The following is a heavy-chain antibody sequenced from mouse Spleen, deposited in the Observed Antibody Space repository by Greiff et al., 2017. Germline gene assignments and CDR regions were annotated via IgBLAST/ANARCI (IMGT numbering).Heavy chain of an antibody. V-gene: IGHV1-50*01. CDR3: ARSRLLSWYFDV. D-gene: IGHD2-1*01. Sequence: QVQLQQPGAELVKPGASVKLSCKASGYTFTSYWMQWVKQRPGQGLEWIGEIDPSDSYTNYNQKFKGKATLTVDTSSSTAYMQLSSLTSEDSAVYYCARSRLLSWYFDVWGAGTTVTVSS. CDR1: GYTFTSYW. J-gene: IGHJ1*01. CDR2: IDPSDSYT.